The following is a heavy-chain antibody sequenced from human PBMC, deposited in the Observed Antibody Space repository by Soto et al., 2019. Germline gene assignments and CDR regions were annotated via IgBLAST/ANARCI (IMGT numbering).Heavy chain of an antibody. D-gene: IGHD1-26*01. Sequence: QVQLQESGPGLVKPSETLSLTCTVSGDSMTQYYWSWIRQPAGKVLEWIGRVYTSGSTNYNPSLKSRDTMSIDTSNKHFSLTLKSVTAADTAVYYCARTVGAASYLDFCGQGDLVTVSS. CDR1: GDSMTQYY. J-gene: IGHJ4*02. V-gene: IGHV4-4*07. CDR2: VYTSGST. CDR3: ARTVGAASYLDF.